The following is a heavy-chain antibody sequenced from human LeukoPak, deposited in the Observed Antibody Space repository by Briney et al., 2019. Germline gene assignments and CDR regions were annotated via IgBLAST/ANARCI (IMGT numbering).Heavy chain of an antibody. CDR1: GYTFTSYG. J-gene: IGHJ1*01. D-gene: IGHD6-13*01. CDR3: ARGGGYSSSWYDFQH. V-gene: IGHV1-18*01. CDR2: ISTYNGNT. Sequence: ASVKVSCKASGYTFTSYGISWVRQAPGQGLEWMGWISTYNGNTNYVQKVQGRVAMTTDTSTGTAYMELRSLRSDDTAVYYCARGGGYSSSWYDFQHWGQGTLVTVSS.